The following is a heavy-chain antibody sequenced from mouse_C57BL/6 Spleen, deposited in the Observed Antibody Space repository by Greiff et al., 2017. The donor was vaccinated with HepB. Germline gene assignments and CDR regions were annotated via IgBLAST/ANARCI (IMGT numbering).Heavy chain of an antibody. D-gene: IGHD1-1*01. J-gene: IGHJ1*03. CDR2: IYPGSGST. CDR1: GYTFTSYW. V-gene: IGHV1-55*01. CDR3: ARFVYYYGSSWYFDV. Sequence: QVQLQQPGAELVKPGASVKMSCKASGYTFTSYWITWVKQRPGQGLEWIGDIYPGSGSTNYNEKFKSKATLTVDTSSSTAYMQLSSLTSEDSAVYYWARFVYYYGSSWYFDVWGTGTTVTVSS.